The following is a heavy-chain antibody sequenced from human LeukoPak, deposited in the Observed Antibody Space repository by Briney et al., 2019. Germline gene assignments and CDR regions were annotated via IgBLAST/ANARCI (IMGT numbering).Heavy chain of an antibody. Sequence: SETLSLTCTVSGGSISHYNWTWIRQPPGEGLECIGYVYYSGNTNYNPSPKSRVIISVDTSTNQFSLKLNSVTAADTAVYYCASEGAVARIYDAFDLWGQGTMVTVSS. CDR3: ASEGAVARIYDAFDL. D-gene: IGHD6-19*01. CDR1: GGSISHYN. V-gene: IGHV4-59*01. CDR2: VYYSGNT. J-gene: IGHJ3*01.